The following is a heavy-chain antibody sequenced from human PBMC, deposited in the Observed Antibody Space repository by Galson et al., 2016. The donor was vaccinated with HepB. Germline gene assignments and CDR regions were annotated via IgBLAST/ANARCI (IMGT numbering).Heavy chain of an antibody. CDR2: VNRRGTT. CDR1: GESLSGYF. V-gene: IGHV4-34*01. D-gene: IGHD3-10*01. Sequence: ETLSLTCTVSGESLSGYFWSWIRQPPGKGLEWIGEVNRRGTTNYDPSLESRVTISADTSKNQFSLNLSSVTAADTAVYFCARDGFPGFGSFFDYWGHGALVTVSS. CDR3: ARDGFPGFGSFFDY. J-gene: IGHJ4*01.